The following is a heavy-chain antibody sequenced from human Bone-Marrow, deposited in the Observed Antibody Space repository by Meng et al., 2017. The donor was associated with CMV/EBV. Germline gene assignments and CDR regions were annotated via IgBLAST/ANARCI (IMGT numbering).Heavy chain of an antibody. D-gene: IGHD2-2*01. CDR1: GFTFSSYG. CDR2: IRYDGSNK. Sequence: GGSLRLSCAASGFTFSSYGMHWVRQAPGKGLEWVAFIRYDGSNKYYADSVKGRFTISRDNSKNTLYLQMNSLRAEDTAVYYCATLDDIVVVPAAKRLLSPQRFFYYWGQGTLVTVSS. J-gene: IGHJ4*02. V-gene: IGHV3-30*02. CDR3: ATLDDIVVVPAAKRLLSPQRFFYY.